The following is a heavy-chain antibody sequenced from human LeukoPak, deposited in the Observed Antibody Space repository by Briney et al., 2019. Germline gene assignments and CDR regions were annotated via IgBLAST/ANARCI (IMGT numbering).Heavy chain of an antibody. CDR3: ARQVYCGGDCYYSTPVDY. Sequence: GGSLRLSCAASGFTLSSYSMNWVRQAPRKGLEWVSSISSSGSYIYYADSVKGRFTISRDNAQNSLYLQMNSLRADGTAVYYCARQVYCGGDCYYSTPVDYWGQGTLVTVSS. D-gene: IGHD2-21*02. CDR2: ISSSGSYI. CDR1: GFTLSSYS. V-gene: IGHV3-21*01. J-gene: IGHJ4*02.